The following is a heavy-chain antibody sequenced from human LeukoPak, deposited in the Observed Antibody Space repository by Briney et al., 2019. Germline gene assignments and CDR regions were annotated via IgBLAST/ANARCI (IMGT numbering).Heavy chain of an antibody. V-gene: IGHV3-66*04. CDR2: IYVGGGT. CDR3: AGPSLSSGWPSFDY. CDR1: RFTVSSNY. Sequence: AGGSLRLSCAASRFTVSSNYMSWVRQAPGKGLEWVSVIYVGGGTYYADSVKGRFTISRDNSKNTLYLQMNSLRAEDTAVYYCAGPSLSSGWPSFDYWGQGTLVTVSS. J-gene: IGHJ4*02. D-gene: IGHD6-19*01.